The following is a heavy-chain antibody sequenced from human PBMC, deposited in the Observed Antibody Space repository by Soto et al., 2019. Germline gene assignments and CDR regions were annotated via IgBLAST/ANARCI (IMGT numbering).Heavy chain of an antibody. Sequence: ETMFPTCAVYGGYFRCYYVSWISQKPGKGLEWIGEINHSGSTNYNPSLKSRVTISVDTSKNQFSLKLSSVTAADTAVYYCARVPPLHGDYGKTYRRRYWFDPWGQGTLVTVSS. D-gene: IGHD4-17*01. CDR1: GGYFRCYY. V-gene: IGHV4-34*01. CDR2: INHSGST. CDR3: ARVPPLHGDYGKTYRRRYWFDP. J-gene: IGHJ5*02.